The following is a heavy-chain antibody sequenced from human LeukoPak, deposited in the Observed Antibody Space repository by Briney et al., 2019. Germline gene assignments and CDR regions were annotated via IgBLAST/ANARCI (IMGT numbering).Heavy chain of an antibody. J-gene: IGHJ3*02. CDR2: IYPSGST. Sequence: SETLSLTCSVSGGSFSDYYWNWIRQSPGKGLEWIGYIYPSGSTDYNPSLKSRVTMSTDTSTNQISLKLTSVTAADTAVYFCARQATLLAGRLEAGGFDIWGRGTMVTVSS. V-gene: IGHV4-59*08. CDR1: GGSFSDYY. CDR3: ARQATLLAGRLEAGGFDI. D-gene: IGHD3-3*01.